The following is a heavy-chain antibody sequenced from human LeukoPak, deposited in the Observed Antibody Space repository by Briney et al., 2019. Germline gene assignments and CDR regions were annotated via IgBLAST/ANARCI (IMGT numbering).Heavy chain of an antibody. D-gene: IGHD5-12*01. Sequence: ASVKVSCKASGYIFTSYYMHWVRQAPGQGFQWMGIINPSSGSTTYAQKFQGRVTMTRDMSTSTAYMELSSLRSEDTAVYYCARDVRGYSGYDLTTTDYWGQGTLVTVSS. CDR3: ARDVRGYSGYDLTTTDY. J-gene: IGHJ4*02. CDR1: GYIFTSYY. CDR2: INPSSGST. V-gene: IGHV1-46*01.